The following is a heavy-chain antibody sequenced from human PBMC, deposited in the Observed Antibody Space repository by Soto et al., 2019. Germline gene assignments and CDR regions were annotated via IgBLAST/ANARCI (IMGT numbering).Heavy chain of an antibody. D-gene: IGHD1-26*01. CDR2: LYNTGST. V-gene: IGHV4-4*08. CDR1: GASISRYY. CDR3: VRDDFGLGLDY. J-gene: IGHJ4*02. Sequence: SETLSLTCTVSGASISRYYWSWIRQSPGKGLEWIGYLYNTGSTIYNPSLKSRFTISRDNAKNTLFLQMNSLRAEDTAVYYCVRDDFGLGLDYWGLGTLVTVSS.